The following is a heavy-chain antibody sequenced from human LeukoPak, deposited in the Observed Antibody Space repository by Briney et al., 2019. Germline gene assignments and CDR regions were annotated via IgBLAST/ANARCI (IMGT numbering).Heavy chain of an antibody. V-gene: IGHV4-30-4*08. Sequence: SETLSLTCTVSGGSISSGDYYWSWIRQPPGKGLEWIGYIYYSGSTYYNPSLKSRVTISVDTSKNQFSLKLSSVTAADTAVYYCARLAGGYNWFDPWGQGTLVTVSS. D-gene: IGHD3-10*01. J-gene: IGHJ5*02. CDR3: ARLAGGYNWFDP. CDR2: IYYSGST. CDR1: GGSISSGDYY.